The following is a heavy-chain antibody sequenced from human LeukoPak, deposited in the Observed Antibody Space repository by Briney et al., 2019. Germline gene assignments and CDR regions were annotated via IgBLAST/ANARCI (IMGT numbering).Heavy chain of an antibody. D-gene: IGHD5-18*01. Sequence: PGGPLRLSCAASGFIVSSNHMSWVRQAPGKGLEWVSVIYSGGGTYYADSVKGRFTISRDKSKNTLYLQMNSLRAEDTALFYCAARWGYNGFDIWGQGTMVAVSS. CDR1: GFIVSSNH. V-gene: IGHV3-53*01. CDR3: AARWGYNGFDI. J-gene: IGHJ3*02. CDR2: IYSGGGT.